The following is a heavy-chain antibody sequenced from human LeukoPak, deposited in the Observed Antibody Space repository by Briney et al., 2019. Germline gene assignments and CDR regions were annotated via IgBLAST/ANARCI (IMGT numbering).Heavy chain of an antibody. CDR3: ARDYSSGWTDAFDI. CDR1: GFTFSSYA. V-gene: IGHV3-30*04. CDR2: ISYDGSNK. J-gene: IGHJ3*02. Sequence: PGRSLRLSCAASGFTFSSYAMHWVRRAPGKGLEWVAVISYDGSNKYYADSVKGRFTISRDNSKNTLYLQMNSLRAEDTAVYYCARDYSSGWTDAFDIWGQGTMVTVSS. D-gene: IGHD6-19*01.